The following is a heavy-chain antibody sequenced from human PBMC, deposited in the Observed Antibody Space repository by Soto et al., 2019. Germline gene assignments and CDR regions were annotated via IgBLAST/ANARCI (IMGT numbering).Heavy chain of an antibody. CDR3: AKAFQFPDEYYYDSSGYYGPFDY. J-gene: IGHJ4*02. D-gene: IGHD3-22*01. V-gene: IGHV3-23*01. CDR1: GFTFSSYA. Sequence: PGGSLRLSCAASGFTFSSYAMSWVRQAPGKGLEWVSAISGSGGSTYYADSVKGRFTISRDNSENTLYLQMNSLRAEDTAVYYCAKAFQFPDEYYYDSSGYYGPFDYWGQGTLVTVSS. CDR2: ISGSGGST.